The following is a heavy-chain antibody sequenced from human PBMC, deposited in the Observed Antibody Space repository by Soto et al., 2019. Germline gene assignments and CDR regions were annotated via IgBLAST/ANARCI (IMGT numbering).Heavy chain of an antibody. D-gene: IGHD3-22*01. CDR2: ISGSGGST. CDR3: AKSYYDSSGYPFDY. Sequence: EVQLLESGGGLVQPGGSLRLSCAASGFTFSSYAMSWVRQAPGKGLEWVSAISGSGGSTYYADSVKGRFTISRDNSKNTLYVPMNRLRAEDTAVYYCAKSYYDSSGYPFDYWGQGTLVTVSS. J-gene: IGHJ4*02. CDR1: GFTFSSYA. V-gene: IGHV3-23*01.